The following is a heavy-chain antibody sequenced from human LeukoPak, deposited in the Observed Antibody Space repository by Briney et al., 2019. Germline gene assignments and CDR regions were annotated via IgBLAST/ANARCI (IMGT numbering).Heavy chain of an antibody. CDR1: GGSFSGYY. CDR3: ARSYDTLTGYYRRYYYGMDV. CDR2: INHSGST. V-gene: IGHV4-34*01. J-gene: IGHJ6*02. D-gene: IGHD3-9*01. Sequence: SETLSLTCAVYGGSFSGYYWSWIRQPPGKGLEWIGEINHSGSTNYNPSLKSRVTISVDTPKNQFSLKLSSVTAADTAVYYCARSYDTLTGYYRRYYYGMDVWGQGTTVTVSS.